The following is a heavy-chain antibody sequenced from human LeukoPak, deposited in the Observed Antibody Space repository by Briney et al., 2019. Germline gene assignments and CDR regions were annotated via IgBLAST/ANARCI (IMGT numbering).Heavy chain of an antibody. Sequence: SETLSLTCTVSGGSISSYYWSWIRQPAGKGLEWIGRVYTSGSTNYNPSLKSRVTISVDTSKNQFSLKLSSVTAADTAVYYCARMAVAGTGNWFDPWGQGTLVTVSS. D-gene: IGHD6-19*01. CDR3: ARMAVAGTGNWFDP. CDR2: VYTSGST. CDR1: GGSISSYY. V-gene: IGHV4-4*07. J-gene: IGHJ5*02.